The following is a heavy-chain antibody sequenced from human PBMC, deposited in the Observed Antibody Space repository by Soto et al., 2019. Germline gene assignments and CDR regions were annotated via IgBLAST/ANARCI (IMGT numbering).Heavy chain of an antibody. Sequence: QVQLVQSGAEVKKPGASVKVSCKASGYTFTSYYMHWVRQAPGQGLEWMGIINPSGGSTSYAQKFQGRFTMTRDTSTSTVYMELSSLRSEDTAVYYCATDPGIAVAGTLAEYFQHWGQGTLVTVSS. J-gene: IGHJ1*01. CDR3: ATDPGIAVAGTLAEYFQH. CDR2: INPSGGST. CDR1: GYTFTSYY. V-gene: IGHV1-46*01. D-gene: IGHD6-19*01.